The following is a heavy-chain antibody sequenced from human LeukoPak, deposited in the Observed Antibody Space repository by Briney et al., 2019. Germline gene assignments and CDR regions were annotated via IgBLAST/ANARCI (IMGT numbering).Heavy chain of an antibody. J-gene: IGHJ4*02. D-gene: IGHD3-10*01. CDR3: ARSIPSMVRGVKLYYFDY. V-gene: IGHV4-59*01. CDR1: GGSISSYY. Sequence: KPSETLSLTCTVSGGSISSYYWSWIRQPPGKGLEWIGYIYYSGSTNYNPSLKSRVTISVDTSKNQFSLKLSSVTAADTAVYYCARSIPSMVRGVKLYYFDYWGQGTLVTVSS. CDR2: IYYSGST.